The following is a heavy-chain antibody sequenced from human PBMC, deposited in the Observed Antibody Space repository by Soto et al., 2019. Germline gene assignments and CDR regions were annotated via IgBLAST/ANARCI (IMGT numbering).Heavy chain of an antibody. V-gene: IGHV4-4*07. CDR3: VRDGTKTLRDWFDP. D-gene: IGHD1-1*01. CDR1: GASISGYY. J-gene: IGHJ5*02. Sequence: QVQLQESGPGLVKPSETLSLTCTVSGASISGYYWSWIRKSAGKGREWIGRIYATGTTDYNPSLKSRVMMSVDTSKKQFYRKLRSVTAADTAVYYCVRDGTKTLRDWFDPWGQGISVTVSS. CDR2: IYATGTT.